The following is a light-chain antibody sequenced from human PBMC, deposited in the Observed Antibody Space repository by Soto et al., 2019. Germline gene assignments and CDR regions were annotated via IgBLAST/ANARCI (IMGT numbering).Light chain of an antibody. CDR1: QSVNIY. CDR2: YAS. V-gene: IGKV3-11*01. CDR3: QQPRSWPIT. J-gene: IGKJ5*01. Sequence: EIVLTQSTATLSLSPGERATLSCRASQSVNIYLAWYQQNPGQAPRLLIYYASNRATGIPARFSGSGSETDFSLTISSLEPEAFSVYYCQQPRSWPITFGQGTRLEIK.